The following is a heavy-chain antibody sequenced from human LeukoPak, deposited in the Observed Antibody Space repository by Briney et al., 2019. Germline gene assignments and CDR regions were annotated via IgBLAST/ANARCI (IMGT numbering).Heavy chain of an antibody. CDR1: GSSFSNFD. V-gene: IGHV3-23*01. Sequence: GGSLRLSCAASGSSFSNFDMTWVRQAPGKGLEWVSAINGRGLSTFYAGSVKGRFTIFRDNSKNTLYLQMNNLRAEDTAVYYCARESGSYLWRSWLNPWGQGTLVTVSS. CDR2: INGRGLST. CDR3: ARESGSYLWRSWLNP. D-gene: IGHD3-16*01. J-gene: IGHJ5*02.